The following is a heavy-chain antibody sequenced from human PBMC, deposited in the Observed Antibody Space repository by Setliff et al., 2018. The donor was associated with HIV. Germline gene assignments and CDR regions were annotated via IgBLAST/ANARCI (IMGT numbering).Heavy chain of an antibody. D-gene: IGHD6-6*01. CDR2: IWFDGNKK. CDR3: TRELNGHTSSHYYFGLDV. V-gene: IGHV3-33*08. Sequence: GGSLRLSCAASGFRFRSYGMHWVRQAPGKGLEWVAIIWFDGNKKYYADSVKGRFTISRDNSKNTLYLQMNSLRAEDTATYYCTRELNGHTSSHYYFGLDVWGQGTTVTVSS. J-gene: IGHJ6*02. CDR1: GFRFRSYG.